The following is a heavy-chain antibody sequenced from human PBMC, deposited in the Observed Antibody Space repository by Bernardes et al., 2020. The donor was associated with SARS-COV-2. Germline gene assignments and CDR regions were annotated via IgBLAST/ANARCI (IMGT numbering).Heavy chain of an antibody. J-gene: IGHJ4*02. D-gene: IGHD6-19*01. Sequence: GGSLRLSCAASGFTFRNYALSWVRQAPGKGLEWVSGLSNNGGSPYYADSVKGRFTVSRDNSKNTLYLQMNSLRAEDTAVYYCVRGYSRGWWIYWGQGTLVTGSA. CDR3: VRGYSRGWWIY. CDR1: GFTFRNYA. V-gene: IGHV3-23*01. CDR2: LSNNGGSP.